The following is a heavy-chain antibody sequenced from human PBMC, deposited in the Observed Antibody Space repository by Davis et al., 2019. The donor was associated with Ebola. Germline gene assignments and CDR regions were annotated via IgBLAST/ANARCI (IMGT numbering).Heavy chain of an antibody. J-gene: IGHJ5*02. Sequence: ASVKVSCKASGYTFTSLDISWVRQAPAQGLEGMGWISTNNGNTNYAQKLQGRVTMTTDTSTSTAYMELRSLRSDDTAVYYCARDGGDWFDPWGQGTLVTVSS. CDR2: ISTNNGNT. CDR3: ARDGGDWFDP. CDR1: GYTFTSLD. D-gene: IGHD4-23*01. V-gene: IGHV1-18*01.